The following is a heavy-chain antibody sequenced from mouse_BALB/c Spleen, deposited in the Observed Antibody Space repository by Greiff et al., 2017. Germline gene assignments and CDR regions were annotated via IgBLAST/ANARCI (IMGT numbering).Heavy chain of an antibody. CDR3: ARGGGNYAMDY. CDR1: GYTFTSYT. J-gene: IGHJ4*01. CDR2: INPSSGYT. Sequence: VQLQQSAAELARPGASVKMSCKASGYTFTSYTMHWVKQRPGQGLEWIGYINPSSGYTEYNQKFKDKTTLTADKSSSTAYMQLSSLTSEDSAVYYCARGGGNYAMDYWGQGTSVTVSS. V-gene: IGHV1-4*02.